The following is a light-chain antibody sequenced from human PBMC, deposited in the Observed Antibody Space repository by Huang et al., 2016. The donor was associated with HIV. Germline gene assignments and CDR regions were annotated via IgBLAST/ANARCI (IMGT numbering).Light chain of an antibody. CDR2: KAS. J-gene: IGKJ5*01. Sequence: IQMTQSPSTLSASVGDRVTITCRASQTISSWLAWYQQKPGKAPKLLIYKASSLESGVPSRFSGSGSGTDFTLTISSLHPDDFATYYCQQYGTSSITFGQGTRLDIK. V-gene: IGKV1-5*03. CDR3: QQYGTSSIT. CDR1: QTISSW.